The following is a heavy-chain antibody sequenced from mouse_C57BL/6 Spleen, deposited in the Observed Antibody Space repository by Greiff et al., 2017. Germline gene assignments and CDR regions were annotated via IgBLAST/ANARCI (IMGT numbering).Heavy chain of an antibody. CDR3: ARGDSSGYFDY. CDR2: INPNNGGT. J-gene: IGHJ2*01. Sequence: VQLQQSGPELVKPGASVKISCKASGYTFTDYYMNWVKQSHGKSLEWIGDINPNNGGTSYNQKFKGKATLTVDKSSSTAYMELRSLTSEDSAVYYGARGDSSGYFDYWGQGTTLTVSS. D-gene: IGHD3-2*02. V-gene: IGHV1-26*01. CDR1: GYTFTDYY.